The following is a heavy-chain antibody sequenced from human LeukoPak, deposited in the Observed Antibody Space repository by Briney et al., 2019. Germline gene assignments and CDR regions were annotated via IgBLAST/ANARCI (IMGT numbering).Heavy chain of an antibody. J-gene: IGHJ4*02. CDR1: GFTFSSYS. Sequence: PGGSLRLSCAASGFTFSSYSMNWVRQAPGKGLEWVSSISSSSSCIYYADSVKGRFTISRDNAKNTLHLQMNSLRAEDTAVYYCARGAGYYYGSGLDYWGQGTLVTVSS. CDR3: ARGAGYYYGSGLDY. CDR2: ISSSSSCI. V-gene: IGHV3-21*01. D-gene: IGHD3-10*01.